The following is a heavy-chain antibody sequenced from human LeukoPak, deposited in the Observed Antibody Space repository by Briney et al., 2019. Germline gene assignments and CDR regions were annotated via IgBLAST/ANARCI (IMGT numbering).Heavy chain of an antibody. Sequence: PGGSLRLSCAASGFTFRSVWMHWVRQVPGKGVVWLSVINSDGSSTSYADAVEGRFTISRDNAKNTLYLQMNSLRAEDTAVYYCARTITDAFDIWGQGTMVSVSS. V-gene: IGHV3-74*01. D-gene: IGHD5-24*01. CDR1: GFTFRSVW. J-gene: IGHJ3*02. CDR2: INSDGSST. CDR3: ARTITDAFDI.